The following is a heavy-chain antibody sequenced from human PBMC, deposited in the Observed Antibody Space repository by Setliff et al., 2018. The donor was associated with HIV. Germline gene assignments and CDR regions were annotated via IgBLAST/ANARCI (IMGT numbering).Heavy chain of an antibody. J-gene: IGHJ5*02. CDR3: TAALQQQVVRWFDP. D-gene: IGHD6-13*01. CDR1: GGTFSLYA. Sequence: SVKVSCKASGGTFSLYAINWVRQAPGQGLEWMGGIIPIFNTANYAQKFQGRVTITADESTSTAYMELSSLKTEDTAVYYCTAALQQQVVRWFDPWGQGTLVTVSS. CDR2: IIPIFNTA. V-gene: IGHV1-69*13.